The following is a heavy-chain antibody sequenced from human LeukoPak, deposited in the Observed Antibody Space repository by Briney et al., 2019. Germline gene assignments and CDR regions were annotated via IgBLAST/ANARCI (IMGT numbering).Heavy chain of an antibody. D-gene: IGHD3-3*01. V-gene: IGHV3-23*01. CDR1: GFTFSTYA. CDR3: ARDERLLSFLK. Sequence: GGSLRLSCGASGFTFSTYAMSWVRQAPGKGLERVSGISGSGGSTSYADSVKGRFSISRDNSKNTLYLQMNSLRAEDTAIYHCARDERLLSFLKWGQGTLVTVSS. J-gene: IGHJ4*02. CDR2: ISGSGGST.